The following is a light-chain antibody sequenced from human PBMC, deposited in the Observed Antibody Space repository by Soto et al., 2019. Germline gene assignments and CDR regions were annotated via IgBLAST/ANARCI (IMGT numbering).Light chain of an antibody. Sequence: DIQMTQSPSTLSASVGDRINITCRASQSISSWLAWYQQKPGKAPKVLIYKASSLESGVPSRFSGSGSGTEFTLTISSLQPDDFATYYCQQYKTYWSFGQGTKVEIK. CDR2: KAS. J-gene: IGKJ1*01. V-gene: IGKV1-5*03. CDR3: QQYKTYWS. CDR1: QSISSW.